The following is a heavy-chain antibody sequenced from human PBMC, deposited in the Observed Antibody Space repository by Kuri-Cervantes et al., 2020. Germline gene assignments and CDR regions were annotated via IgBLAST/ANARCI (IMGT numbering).Heavy chain of an antibody. Sequence: GESLKISCAASGFTFSSYAMSWVRQAPGKGLEWVSYISSSGSTIYYADSVKGRFTISRDNAKNSLYLQMNSLRAEDTAVYYCARRISYYDSSGNDYWGQGTLVTVSS. V-gene: IGHV3-48*04. CDR3: ARRISYYDSSGNDY. CDR2: ISSSGSTI. CDR1: GFTFSSYA. J-gene: IGHJ4*02. D-gene: IGHD3-22*01.